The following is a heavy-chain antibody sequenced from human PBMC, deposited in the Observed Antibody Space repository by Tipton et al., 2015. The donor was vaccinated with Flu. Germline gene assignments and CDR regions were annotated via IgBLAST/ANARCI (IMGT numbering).Heavy chain of an antibody. CDR1: GGSISSSSYN. CDR2: IYYSGRT. J-gene: IGHJ4*02. V-gene: IGHV4-39*01. Sequence: GLVKPSETLSLTCTDSGGSISSSSYNWGWIRQPPGKGLEWIASIYYSGRTYYNPSLKSRVTISVDTSKNQFSLKLNSVTAADTAVYYCARLSYYDVDLKNFYFEDWGQGTLVTVSS. CDR3: ARLSYYDVDLKNFYFED. D-gene: IGHD3-10*02.